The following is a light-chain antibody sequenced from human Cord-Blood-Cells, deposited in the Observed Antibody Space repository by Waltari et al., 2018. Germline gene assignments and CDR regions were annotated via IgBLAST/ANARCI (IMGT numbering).Light chain of an antibody. CDR1: SSNIGSNT. CDR2: SNN. Sequence: QSLLTQPPSASGTPGQRVTISCSGSSSNIGSNTANWYQHPPGTAPKLHIYSNNQRPSGVPDRFSGSKSGTSASLAISGLQSEDEADYYCAAWDDSLNGPVFGGGTKLTVL. J-gene: IGLJ2*01. V-gene: IGLV1-44*01. CDR3: AAWDDSLNGPV.